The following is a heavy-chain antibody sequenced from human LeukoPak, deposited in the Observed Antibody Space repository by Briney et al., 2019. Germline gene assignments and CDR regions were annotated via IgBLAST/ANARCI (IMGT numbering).Heavy chain of an antibody. V-gene: IGHV4-59*12. CDR1: GDSISTYY. CDR3: ARGEERGLGEYHY. Sequence: PSETLSLTCAVSGDSISTYYWGWIRQSPGKGLEWIGYIYYSGSTYYNPSLKSRVTISVDTSKNQFSLKLSSVTAADTAVYYCARGEERGLGEYHYWGQGTLVTVSS. J-gene: IGHJ4*02. D-gene: IGHD3-16*01. CDR2: IYYSGST.